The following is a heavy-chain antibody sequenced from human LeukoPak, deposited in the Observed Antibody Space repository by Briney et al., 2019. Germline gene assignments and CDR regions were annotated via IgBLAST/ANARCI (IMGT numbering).Heavy chain of an antibody. D-gene: IGHD1-14*01. Sequence: GGSLRLSCAASGFTFSSYAMHWVRQAPGKGLEWVAVISYDGSNKYYADSVKGRFTISRDNSKNTLYLQMNSLRAEDTAVYYCARPTENYYYYGTDVWGQGTTVTVSS. CDR2: ISYDGSNK. V-gene: IGHV3-30-3*01. J-gene: IGHJ6*02. CDR3: ARPTENYYYYGTDV. CDR1: GFTFSSYA.